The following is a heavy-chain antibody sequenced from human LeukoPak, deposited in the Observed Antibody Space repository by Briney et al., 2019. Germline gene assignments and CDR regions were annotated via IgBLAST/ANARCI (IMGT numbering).Heavy chain of an antibody. CDR3: ARGRRASVVTAIRYFDL. Sequence: PSETLSLTCAVYGGSFSGYYWSWIRQPPGKGLEWIGEINHSGSTNYNPSLKSRVTISVDTSKNQFSLKLSSVTAADTAVYYCARGRRASVVTAIRYFDLWGRGTLATVSS. D-gene: IGHD2-21*02. CDR2: INHSGST. V-gene: IGHV4-34*01. CDR1: GGSFSGYY. J-gene: IGHJ2*01.